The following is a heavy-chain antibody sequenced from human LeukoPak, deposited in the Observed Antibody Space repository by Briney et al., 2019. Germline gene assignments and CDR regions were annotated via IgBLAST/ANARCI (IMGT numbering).Heavy chain of an antibody. CDR3: ASIAVAGGDY. V-gene: IGHV3-30-3*01. J-gene: IGHJ4*02. CDR2: ISYDGSNK. CDR1: GFTFSSYA. D-gene: IGHD6-19*01. Sequence: GGSLRLSCAASGFTFSSYAMHWVRQAPGKGLGWVAVISYDGSNKYYADSVKGRFTISRDNSKNTLYLQMNSLRAEDTAVYYCASIAVAGGDYWGQGTLVTVSS.